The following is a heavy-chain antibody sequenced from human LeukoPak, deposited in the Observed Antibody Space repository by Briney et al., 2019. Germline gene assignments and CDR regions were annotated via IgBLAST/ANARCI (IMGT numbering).Heavy chain of an antibody. V-gene: IGHV4-38-2*01. J-gene: IGHJ3*02. CDR1: GYSISSGYY. CDR2: IYHSGST. CDR3: VRHTGDSDASDI. D-gene: IGHD4-17*01. Sequence: SETLSLTCAVSGYSISSGYYWGWIRPPPGKGLEWIGSIYHSGSTYCNPSLKSRVTISVDTSKNQFSLKLSSVTAADTAVYYCVRHTGDSDASDIWGQGTMVTVSS.